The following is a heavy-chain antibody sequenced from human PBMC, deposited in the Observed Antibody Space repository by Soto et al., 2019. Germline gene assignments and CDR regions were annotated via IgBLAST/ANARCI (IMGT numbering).Heavy chain of an antibody. Sequence: SVKVSCKASGGTFSSYAINFVRQSPGQGLEWMGVIIPIFSTANYAQKFQGRVTITADESTSTAYMELSSLRSEDTAVYYCARDDGRGIAARPWDYYYYGMDVWGQGTTVTVSS. CDR3: ARDDGRGIAARPWDYYYYGMDV. V-gene: IGHV1-69*13. J-gene: IGHJ6*02. D-gene: IGHD6-6*01. CDR1: GGTFSSYA. CDR2: IIPIFSTA.